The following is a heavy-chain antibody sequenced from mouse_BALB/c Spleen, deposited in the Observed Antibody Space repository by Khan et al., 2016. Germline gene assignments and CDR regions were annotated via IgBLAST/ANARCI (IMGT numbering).Heavy chain of an antibody. CDR1: GFTFNTNA. CDR2: IRSKSNNYET. CDR3: VRELVFAY. Sequence: EVQLVETGGGLVQPKGSLKLSCAASGFTFNTNAMNWVRQAPGKGLEWVARIRSKSNNYETYYADSVKARITISRADSQSMLYLKMNNLKTQDTAMYYCVRELVFAYWGQGTLVTVSA. V-gene: IGHV10S3*01. D-gene: IGHD4-1*01. J-gene: IGHJ3*01.